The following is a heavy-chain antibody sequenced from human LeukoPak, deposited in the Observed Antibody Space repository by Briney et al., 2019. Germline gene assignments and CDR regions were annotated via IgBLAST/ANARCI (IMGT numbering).Heavy chain of an antibody. CDR3: ARDGPGRDSSGYYGDWFDP. D-gene: IGHD3-22*01. Sequence: PSETLSLTCTVSGYSISSGYYWGWIRQPPGQGLEWIGSIYHSGSTYYNPSLKSRVTISVDTSKNHVSLKLSSVTAADTAVYYCARDGPGRDSSGYYGDWFDPWGQGTLVTVSS. V-gene: IGHV4-38-2*02. J-gene: IGHJ5*02. CDR2: IYHSGST. CDR1: GYSISSGYY.